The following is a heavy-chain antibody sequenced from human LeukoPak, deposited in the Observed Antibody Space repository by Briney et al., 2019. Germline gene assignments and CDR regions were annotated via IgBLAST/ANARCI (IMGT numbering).Heavy chain of an antibody. D-gene: IGHD2-2*01. Sequence: GGSLRLSCAASGFTFSSYAMHWVRQAPGKGLEWVAVISYDGSNKYYADSVKGRFTISRENSKNTLYLQMNSLRAEDTAVYYCAREDIVVVPDYYFDYWGQGTLVTVSS. CDR1: GFTFSSYA. J-gene: IGHJ4*02. V-gene: IGHV3-30*04. CDR3: AREDIVVVPDYYFDY. CDR2: ISYDGSNK.